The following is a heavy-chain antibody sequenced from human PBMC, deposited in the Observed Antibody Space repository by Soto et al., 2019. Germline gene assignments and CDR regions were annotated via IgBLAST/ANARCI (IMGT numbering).Heavy chain of an antibody. J-gene: IGHJ6*02. CDR1: GYTFSNYG. CDR2: ISDYNGNT. Sequence: QVHLVQSGGEVKKPGASVKVSCRASGYTFSNYGISWVRQAPGQGLEWMGWISDYNGNTFYGKKFQGRVTMTTDTSARTAFMELRSLRSDDTAVYYCAREGFYSGSGTYSPPRYYGMDVRGQGTTVTVSS. V-gene: IGHV1-18*01. D-gene: IGHD3-10*01. CDR3: AREGFYSGSGTYSPPRYYGMDV.